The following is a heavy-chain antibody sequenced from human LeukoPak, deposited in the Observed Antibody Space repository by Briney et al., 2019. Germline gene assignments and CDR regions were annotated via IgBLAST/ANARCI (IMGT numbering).Heavy chain of an antibody. D-gene: IGHD2-8*01. CDR2: IYTSGST. Sequence: SQTLSLTCSVSGGSISSGTYYWSWIRQPAGKGLEWIGRIYTSGSTKYNPSLKSRVTISVDTSKNQFSLKLSSVTAADTAVYYCARDLGYCTNGVCRRYFDLWGRGTLVTVSS. J-gene: IGHJ2*01. CDR3: ARDLGYCTNGVCRRYFDL. CDR1: GGSISSGTYY. V-gene: IGHV4-61*02.